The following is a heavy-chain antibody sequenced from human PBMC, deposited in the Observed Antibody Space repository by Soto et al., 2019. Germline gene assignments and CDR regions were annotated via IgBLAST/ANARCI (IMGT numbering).Heavy chain of an antibody. V-gene: IGHV3-23*01. J-gene: IGHJ4*02. CDR2: LTGSDGTT. Sequence: EVQLLESGGGLVQPGGSLRLSCAASGFTFSSYAMSWVRQAPGKGLEWVSGLTGSDGTTYYADSLPGLFTISRDISKNTLYLQMNNLRAEDTAVYYCAKGRGYSSSSSDYWGQGTLVTVSS. CDR1: GFTFSSYA. CDR3: AKGRGYSSSSSDY. D-gene: IGHD6-6*01.